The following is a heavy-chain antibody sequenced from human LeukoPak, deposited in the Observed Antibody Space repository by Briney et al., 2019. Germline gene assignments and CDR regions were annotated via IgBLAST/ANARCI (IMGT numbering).Heavy chain of an antibody. Sequence: SVKVSCKASGGTFSSYAISWVRQAPGQGLEWMGGIIPIFGTANYAQKFQGRVTITTDESTSTAYMELSSLRSEDTAVYYCASLGALWEQQRSFDYWGQGTLVTDSS. D-gene: IGHD6-13*01. J-gene: IGHJ4*02. CDR3: ASLGALWEQQRSFDY. V-gene: IGHV1-69*05. CDR2: IIPIFGTA. CDR1: GGTFSSYA.